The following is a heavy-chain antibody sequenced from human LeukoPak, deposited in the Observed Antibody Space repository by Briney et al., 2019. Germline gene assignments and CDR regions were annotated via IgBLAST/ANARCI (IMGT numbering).Heavy chain of an antibody. J-gene: IGHJ4*02. Sequence: PGRSLRLSCAASGFTFSNYGMHWVRQVPGKGLEWVAVISYDGSNKYYADPVKGRFTISRDNSKNTLYLQMNSLRAEDTAVYYCARGLEMATISRYWGQGTLVTVSS. CDR3: ARGLEMATISRY. V-gene: IGHV3-30*19. CDR2: ISYDGSNK. CDR1: GFTFSNYG. D-gene: IGHD5-24*01.